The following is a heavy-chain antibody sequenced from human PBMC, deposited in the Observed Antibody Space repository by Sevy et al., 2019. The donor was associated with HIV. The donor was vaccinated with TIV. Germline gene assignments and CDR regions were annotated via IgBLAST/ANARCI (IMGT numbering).Heavy chain of an antibody. V-gene: IGHV1-69*13. J-gene: IGHJ6*02. Sequence: ASVKVFCKASGGTFSSYAIGWVRQAPGQGLEWMGGIIPIFGTANYAQKFQGRVTITADESTSTAYMELSSLRSEDTAVYYCARALTPYNWNYGRGYYYYGMDVWGQGTTVTVSS. D-gene: IGHD1-7*01. CDR3: ARALTPYNWNYGRGYYYYGMDV. CDR1: GGTFSSYA. CDR2: IIPIFGTA.